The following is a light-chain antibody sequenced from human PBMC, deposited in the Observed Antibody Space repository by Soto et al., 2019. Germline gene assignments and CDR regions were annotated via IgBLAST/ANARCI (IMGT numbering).Light chain of an antibody. V-gene: IGKV3-15*01. J-gene: IGKJ2*01. CDR3: QQYNKWPYT. CDR1: QHVSSN. Sequence: EIVMTQSPATLSVSPGGSATLSCRASQHVSSNLAWYRQKPGQAPTLHIYRASTRATGIPATFSGSGSGTEFTLTISSLQSEDFAVYYCQQYNKWPYTFGQGTKLEI. CDR2: RAS.